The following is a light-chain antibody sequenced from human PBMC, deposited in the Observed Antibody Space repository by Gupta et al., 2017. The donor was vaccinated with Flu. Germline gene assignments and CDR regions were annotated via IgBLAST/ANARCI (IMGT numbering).Light chain of an antibody. Sequence: NFMLTQPHSVSESPGKTVTISCTRSSGSVASNYVQWYQQRPGSSPTTVIYEDSQRPSGVPDRFSGSIDSSSTSAYLTISGLKTEDESYYYSQSYDTNEVIFGGGTKLTVL. CDR1: SGSVASNY. CDR2: EDS. J-gene: IGLJ2*01. CDR3: QSYDTNEVI. V-gene: IGLV6-57*01.